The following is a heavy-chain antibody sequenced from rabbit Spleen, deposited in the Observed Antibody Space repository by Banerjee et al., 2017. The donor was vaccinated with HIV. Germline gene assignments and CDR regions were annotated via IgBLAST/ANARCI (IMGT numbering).Heavy chain of an antibody. CDR3: ARGRDGSYVAYGYDL. V-gene: IGHV1S45*01. D-gene: IGHD6-1*01. J-gene: IGHJ4*01. CDR2: IYGGGRSGAT. Sequence: QEQVVESGGGLVKPGASLTLTCTPSGFSFSSSYWMCWVRQAPGKGLEWIACIYGGGRSGATYYATWAKGRFTISKTASTTVTLQMTSLTAADTATYFCARGRDGSYVAYGYDLWGPGTLVTVS. CDR1: GFSFSSSYW.